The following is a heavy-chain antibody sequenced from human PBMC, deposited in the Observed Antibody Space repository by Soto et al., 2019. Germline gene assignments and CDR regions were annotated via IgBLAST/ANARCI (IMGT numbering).Heavy chain of an antibody. V-gene: IGHV1-3*01. CDR2: INAGNGNT. J-gene: IGHJ4*02. CDR3: ARDGTVLVATINIFDY. D-gene: IGHD5-12*01. Sequence: ASVKVSCKASGYTFTNYATHWVRQAPGQRLEWMGWINAGNGNTKYSQKFQGRVTITRDTSASTAYMELSSLRSEDTAVYYCARDGTVLVATINIFDYWGQGTPVTVS. CDR1: GYTFTNYA.